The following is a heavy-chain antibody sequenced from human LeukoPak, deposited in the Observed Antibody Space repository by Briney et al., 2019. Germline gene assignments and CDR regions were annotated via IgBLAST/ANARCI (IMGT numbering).Heavy chain of an antibody. CDR2: IRSKAYGGTT. V-gene: IGHV3-49*03. D-gene: IGHD3-22*01. Sequence: GGSLRLSCTASGFTFGDYAMSWFRQAPGKGLEWVGFIRSKAYGGTTEYAASVKGRFTISRDDSKSIAYLQMNSLKTEDTAVYYCTRHYYDSSGYDGIPDYWGQGTLVTVSS. J-gene: IGHJ4*02. CDR3: TRHYYDSSGYDGIPDY. CDR1: GFTFGDYA.